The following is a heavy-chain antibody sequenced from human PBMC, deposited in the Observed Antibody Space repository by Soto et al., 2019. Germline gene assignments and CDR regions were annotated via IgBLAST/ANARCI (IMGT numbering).Heavy chain of an antibody. V-gene: IGHV6-1*01. CDR2: TYYRSKWYN. Sequence: SQTLSLTCAISGDSVSSNSDAWNWIRQSPSRGLEWLGRTYYRSKWYNDYAVSVKSRITINPDTSKNQFSLQLNSVTPEDTAVYYCARDVDIVVVVAATRGDYYYYGMDVWGQGTTVTVSS. CDR1: GDSVSSNSDA. D-gene: IGHD2-15*01. CDR3: ARDVDIVVVVAATRGDYYYYGMDV. J-gene: IGHJ6*02.